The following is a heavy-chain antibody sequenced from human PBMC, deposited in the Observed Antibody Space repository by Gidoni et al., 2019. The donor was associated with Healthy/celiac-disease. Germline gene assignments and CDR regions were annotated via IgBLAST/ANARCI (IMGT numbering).Heavy chain of an antibody. J-gene: IGHJ4*02. D-gene: IGHD2-15*01. V-gene: IGHV3-21*01. CDR1: GFTFSSYS. CDR3: ARWGNRGYCSGGSCYS. Sequence: EVQLVESGGGLVKPGGSLRLSCAASGFTFSSYSMNWVRQAPGKGLEWVSSISSSSSYIYYADSVKGRFTISRDNAKNSLYLQMNSLRAEDTAVYYCARWGNRGYCSGGSCYSWGQGTLVTVSS. CDR2: ISSSSSYI.